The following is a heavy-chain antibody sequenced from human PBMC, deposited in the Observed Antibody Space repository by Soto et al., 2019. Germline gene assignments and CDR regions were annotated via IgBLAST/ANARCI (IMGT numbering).Heavy chain of an antibody. V-gene: IGHV4-30-4*01. D-gene: IGHD2-8*01. CDR2: IYYSGST. J-gene: IGHJ5*02. CDR1: GGSISSGDYY. CDR3: ARDRMVLNCTKGVCYSAWFAP. Sequence: SETLAITCTVPGGSISSGDYYWSWIRQPPGKGLEWIGYIYYSGSTYYNPSLKSRVTISVDTSKNQFSLKLSSVPAADTAVYYCARDRMVLNCTKGVCYSAWFAPWGQRTPVIVS.